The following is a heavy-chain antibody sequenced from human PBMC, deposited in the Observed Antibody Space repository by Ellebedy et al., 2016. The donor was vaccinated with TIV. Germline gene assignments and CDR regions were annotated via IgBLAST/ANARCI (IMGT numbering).Heavy chain of an antibody. V-gene: IGHV1-46*01. Sequence: AVSVKVSCKASGYTFTSYYMHWVRQAPGQGLEWMGIVNPSGGSTTYAQRFQGRVTMTRDTSTSTVYMEVSSLRSDDPAVYYCARSTAGWLDYWGQGTLVTVSS. CDR2: VNPSGGST. J-gene: IGHJ4*02. D-gene: IGHD5/OR15-5a*01. CDR3: ARSTAGWLDY. CDR1: GYTFTSYY.